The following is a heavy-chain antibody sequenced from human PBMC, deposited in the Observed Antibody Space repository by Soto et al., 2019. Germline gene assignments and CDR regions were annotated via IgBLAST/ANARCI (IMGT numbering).Heavy chain of an antibody. D-gene: IGHD1-7*01. CDR3: ARHSTGTTGGYYYYLDV. CDR1: GGSIGGSGGC. Sequence: SETMCDRWSVAGGSIGGSGGCWGWIHPPPGKGLEWIGCIYYSGSTYYNPSLKSRVTISVDTSNNQFSLRLSSVTAADTAVYYCARHSTGTTGGYYYYLDVWGKGTTVTVSS. J-gene: IGHJ6*03. V-gene: IGHV4-39*01. CDR2: IYYSGST.